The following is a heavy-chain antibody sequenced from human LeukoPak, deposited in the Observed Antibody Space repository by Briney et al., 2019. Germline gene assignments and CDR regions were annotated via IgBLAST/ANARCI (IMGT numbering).Heavy chain of an antibody. V-gene: IGHV5-51*01. CDR1: GFTFTSYW. Sequence: GALRLSCAASGFTFTSYWIGWVRQMPGKGLEWMGIIYPGDSDTRYSPSFQGQVTISADKSISTAYPQWSSLKASDTAMYYCARGSMATAHTPFDYWGQGTLVTVSS. CDR3: ARGSMATAHTPFDY. J-gene: IGHJ4*02. D-gene: IGHD5-24*01. CDR2: IYPGDSDT.